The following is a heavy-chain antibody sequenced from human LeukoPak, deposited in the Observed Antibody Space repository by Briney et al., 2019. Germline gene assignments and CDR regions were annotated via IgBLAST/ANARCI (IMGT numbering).Heavy chain of an antibody. CDR2: IYYSGST. CDR1: GGSISSSSYY. V-gene: IGHV4-39*01. CDR3: ARMVLNYFGY. D-gene: IGHD3-10*01. Sequence: SETLSLTCTVSGGSISSSSYYWGWIRQPPGKGLEWIGSIYYSGSTYYNPSLKSRVTISVDTSKNQFSLKLSSVTAADTAVYYCARMVLNYFGYWGQGTLVTVSS. J-gene: IGHJ4*02.